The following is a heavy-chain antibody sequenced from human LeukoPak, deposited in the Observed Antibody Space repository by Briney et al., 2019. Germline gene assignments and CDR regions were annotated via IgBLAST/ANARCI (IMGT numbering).Heavy chain of an antibody. J-gene: IGHJ4*02. CDR1: GVSIRSYY. V-gene: IGHV4-59*01. CDR3: ANYYDFWSGYYN. CDR2: VYYSGST. D-gene: IGHD3-3*01. Sequence: PSETLSLTCTVSGVSIRSYYWSWIRQPPGKGLEWIGYVYYSGSTNYNPSLKSRVTISVDTSKNHFSLKLTSVTAADTAVYYCANYYDFWSGYYNWGQGTLVTVSP.